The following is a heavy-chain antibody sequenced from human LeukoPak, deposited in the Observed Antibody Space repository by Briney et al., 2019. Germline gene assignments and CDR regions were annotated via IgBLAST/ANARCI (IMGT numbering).Heavy chain of an antibody. CDR3: LTIVETDLDAFDI. D-gene: IGHD2-21*01. CDR2: INPDDGST. Sequence: GGSLRLSCAASGFTFRKYWLHWVRQAPGKGLGWVSRINPDDGSTSYADSVKGRFTISRDNAKSTLYLQMNSLRAEDTAVYYCLTIVETDLDAFDIWGQGTKVTVSS. V-gene: IGHV3-74*01. CDR1: GFTFRKYW. J-gene: IGHJ3*02.